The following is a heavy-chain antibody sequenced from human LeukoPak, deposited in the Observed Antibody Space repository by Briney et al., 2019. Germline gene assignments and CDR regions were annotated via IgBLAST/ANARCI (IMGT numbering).Heavy chain of an antibody. CDR3: ARECYGGGCFDH. CDR2: IYYSGST. J-gene: IGHJ4*02. CDR1: GGSISSYY. Sequence: RTSETLSLTCTVSGGSISSYYWSWIRQPPGKGLEWIGYIYYSGSTNYNSSLKSRVIISVDTSKNQFSLKLSSVTAADTAVYNCARECYGGGCFDHWGQGTLVTVSS. D-gene: IGHD3-16*01. V-gene: IGHV4-59*01.